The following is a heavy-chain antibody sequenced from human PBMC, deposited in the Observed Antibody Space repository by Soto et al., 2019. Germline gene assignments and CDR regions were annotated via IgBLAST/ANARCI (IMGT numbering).Heavy chain of an antibody. CDR2: INSDGSSA. V-gene: IGHV3-74*01. CDR1: GFTFSDYW. Sequence: HPGGSLRLSCVASGFTFSDYWMHWVRQAPGRGLVWVSRINSDGSSADYADSVKGRFTVSRDNAKNTLSLQMHSLRADDTAVYYCVKVLGSRDYLIFDYWGQGALVTVSS. CDR3: VKVLGSRDYLIFDY. J-gene: IGHJ4*02. D-gene: IGHD4-17*01.